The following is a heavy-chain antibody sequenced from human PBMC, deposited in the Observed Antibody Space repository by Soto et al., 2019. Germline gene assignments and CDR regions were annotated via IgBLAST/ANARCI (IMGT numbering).Heavy chain of an antibody. D-gene: IGHD3-16*01. CDR2: ISYDGSNK. CDR3: ARGGMDL. CDR1: GFTFSSYA. J-gene: IGHJ2*01. Sequence: QVQLVESGGGVVQPGRSLRLSCAAYGFTFSSYAMHWVRQAPGKGLEWVAVISYDGSNKYYADSVKGRFTISRDNSKNTLYLQMNSLRAEDTAVYYCARGGMDLWGRGTLVTVSS. V-gene: IGHV3-30-3*01.